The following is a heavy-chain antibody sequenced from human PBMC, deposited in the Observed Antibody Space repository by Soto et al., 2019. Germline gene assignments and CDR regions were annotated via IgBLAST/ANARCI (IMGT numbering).Heavy chain of an antibody. V-gene: IGHV3-53*04. CDR3: ARFPVDPGYYYYMDV. CDR2: IYSGGST. Sequence: EVQLVESGGGLVQPGGSLRLSCAASGFTVSSNYMSWVRQAPGKGLEWVSVIYSGGSTYYADSVKGRFTISRHNSKNTLYLQMNSLRAEDTAVYYCARFPVDPGYYYYMDVWGKGTTVTVSS. D-gene: IGHD5-12*01. J-gene: IGHJ6*03. CDR1: GFTVSSNY.